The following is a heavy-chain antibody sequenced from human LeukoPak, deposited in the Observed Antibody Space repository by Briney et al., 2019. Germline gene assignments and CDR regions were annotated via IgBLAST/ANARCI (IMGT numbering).Heavy chain of an antibody. CDR2: IYYSGST. D-gene: IGHD2-2*02. J-gene: IGHJ3*02. Sequence: PSETLSLTCTVSGGSISSSSYYWGWIRQSPGKGLEWIGGIYYSGSTYYNPSLKSRVTISVDTSKNQFSLKLSSVTAADTAVYYCARPHCSSTSCYMAFAFDIWGQGTMVTVSS. CDR1: GGSISSSSYY. CDR3: ARPHCSSTSCYMAFAFDI. V-gene: IGHV4-39*01.